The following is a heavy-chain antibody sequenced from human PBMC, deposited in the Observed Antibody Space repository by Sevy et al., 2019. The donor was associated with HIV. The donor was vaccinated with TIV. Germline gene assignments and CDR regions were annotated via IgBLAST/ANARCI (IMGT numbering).Heavy chain of an antibody. J-gene: IGHJ6*02. Sequence: GGSLRLSCTVSGFIFSRYSMNWVRQAPGKGLEWISYTNGNSGAIYYPDSVKGRFTVSRDNANNALFLQMNSLKAEDTGVYYCARGANCGCDGDVGFYYGLDVWGQGTTVTVSS. V-gene: IGHV3-48*01. CDR1: GFIFSRYS. D-gene: IGHD2-21*01. CDR2: TNGNSGAI. CDR3: ARGANCGCDGDVGFYYGLDV.